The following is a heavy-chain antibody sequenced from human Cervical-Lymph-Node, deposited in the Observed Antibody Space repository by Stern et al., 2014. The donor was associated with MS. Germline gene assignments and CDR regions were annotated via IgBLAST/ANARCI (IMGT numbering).Heavy chain of an antibody. CDR1: GGSISRYY. J-gene: IGHJ3*02. D-gene: IGHD3-16*01. V-gene: IGHV4-59*01. Sequence: QLQLQESGPGLVQPSATLSLTCTVSGGSISRYYWSWLRQPPGKGLEWIGNIYYSGGTNYKPSLKRRCTITVDDSTKQFPLKLRSVTSADTAVYYCARERHRTWGGFDAFEIWGQGTMVTVSP. CDR3: ARERHRTWGGFDAFEI. CDR2: IYYSGGT.